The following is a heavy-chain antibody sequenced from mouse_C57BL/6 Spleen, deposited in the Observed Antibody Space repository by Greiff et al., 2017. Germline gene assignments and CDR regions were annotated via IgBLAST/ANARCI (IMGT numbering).Heavy chain of an antibody. D-gene: IGHD2-5*01. CDR2: IYPGDGDT. CDR3: ARGGGRYSNYVDY. Sequence: QVQLKQSGPELVKPGASVKISCKASGYAFSSSWMNWVKQRPGKGLEWIGRIYPGDGDTNYNGKFKGKATLTADKSSSTAYMQLSSLTSEDSAVYVCARGGGRYSNYVDYWGQGTTLTVSS. CDR1: GYAFSSSW. V-gene: IGHV1-82*01. J-gene: IGHJ2*01.